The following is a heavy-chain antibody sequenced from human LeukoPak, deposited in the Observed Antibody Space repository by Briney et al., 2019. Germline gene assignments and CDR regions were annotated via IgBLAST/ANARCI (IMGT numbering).Heavy chain of an antibody. CDR3: ARDDCGDTCYPGGY. CDR2: IKAGNGDT. CDR1: GFIFTKYV. J-gene: IGHJ4*02. Sequence: ASVKVSCKASGFIFTKYVVHWVRQAPGQRPEWMGWIKAGNGDTKYSQNFQDRLTITRDTSASTVYMELSSLTSEDTALYYCARDDCGDTCYPGGYWGQGTLVTVSS. D-gene: IGHD2-21*01. V-gene: IGHV1-3*01.